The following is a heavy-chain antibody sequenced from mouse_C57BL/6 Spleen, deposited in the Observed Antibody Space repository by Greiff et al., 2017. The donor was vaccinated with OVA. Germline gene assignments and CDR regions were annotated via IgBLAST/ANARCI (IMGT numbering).Heavy chain of an antibody. V-gene: IGHV1-76*01. J-gene: IGHJ2*01. CDR2: IYPGSGNT. CDR1: GYTFTDYY. Sequence: QVQLQQSGAELVRPGASVKLSCKASGYTFTDYYINWVKQRPGQGLEWIARIYPGSGNTYYNEKFKGKATLTAEKSSSTAYMQLSSLTSEDSAVYFCARGRVYDYFFDYWGQGTTLTVSS. D-gene: IGHD2-4*01. CDR3: ARGRVYDYFFDY.